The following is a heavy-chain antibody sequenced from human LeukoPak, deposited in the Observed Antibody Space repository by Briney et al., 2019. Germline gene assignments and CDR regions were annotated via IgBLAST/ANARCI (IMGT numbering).Heavy chain of an antibody. V-gene: IGHV3-33*01. D-gene: IGHD2-2*01. Sequence: GSLELSCAASGFTFRSYGLHRVRPAPGQGLEWVGVLWYDGSNKYYADFVKGRFTISRDNSKNTLYLQMNSLRAEDTAVYYCARDSAVPASDAFDIWGQGTMVTVSS. CDR1: GFTFRSYG. J-gene: IGHJ3*02. CDR2: LWYDGSNK. CDR3: ARDSAVPASDAFDI.